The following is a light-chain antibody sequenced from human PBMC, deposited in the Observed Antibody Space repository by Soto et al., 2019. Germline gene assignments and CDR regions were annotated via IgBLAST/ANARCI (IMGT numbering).Light chain of an antibody. CDR1: SSDVGGYNY. Sequence: QSALTQPRSVSGFPGQPVTISCTGTSSDVGGYNYVSWYQQYPGKAPKLMIYDVSKRPSGVPDRFSGSKSGNTASLTISGLQAEDEADYYCCSYAGTCTVFGGGTKLTV. V-gene: IGLV2-11*01. CDR2: DVS. CDR3: CSYAGTCTV. J-gene: IGLJ2*01.